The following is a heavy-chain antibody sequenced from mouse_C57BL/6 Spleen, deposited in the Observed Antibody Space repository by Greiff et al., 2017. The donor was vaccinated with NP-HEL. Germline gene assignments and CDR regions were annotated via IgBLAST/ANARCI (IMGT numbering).Heavy chain of an antibody. CDR3: ARGGTVGDDIDY. CDR2: IHPNSGST. V-gene: IGHV1-64*01. Sequence: QVQLQQPGAELVKPGASVKLSCKASGYTFTSYWMHWVKQRPGQGLEWIGMIHPNSGSTNYNEKFKSKATLTVDKSSSTAYVQLSSLTSEDSAVYYCARGGTVGDDIDYWGQGTTLTVSS. J-gene: IGHJ2*01. CDR1: GYTFTSYW. D-gene: IGHD1-1*01.